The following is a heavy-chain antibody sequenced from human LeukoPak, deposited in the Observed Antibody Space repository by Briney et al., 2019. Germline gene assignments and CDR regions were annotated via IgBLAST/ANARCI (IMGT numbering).Heavy chain of an antibody. D-gene: IGHD5-12*01. V-gene: IGHV4-59*11. CDR3: ARGYGGCDFLVGD. Sequence: SETLSLTCTVSGGSISSHYWSWIRQPPGKGLEWIGYIYYSGSTNYNPSLKSRVTISVDTSKNQFSLKLNSLTAADTAVYHCARGYGGCDFLVGDWGQGILVTVSS. CDR2: IYYSGST. J-gene: IGHJ4*02. CDR1: GGSISSHY.